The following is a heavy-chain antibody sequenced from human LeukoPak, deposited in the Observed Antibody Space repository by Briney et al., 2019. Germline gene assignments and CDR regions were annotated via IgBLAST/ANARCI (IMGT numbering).Heavy chain of an antibody. D-gene: IGHD3-10*01. J-gene: IGHJ4*02. V-gene: IGHV3-64*02. CDR2: ISSNGGST. CDR1: GFTFSSYS. CDR3: ARMTLYGSGTVD. Sequence: GGSLRLSCAASGFTFSSYSMHWVRQAPGKGLEYVSGISSNGGSTYYADSVKGRFTISRDNSKNTVNLQMGSLRIEDTAIYHCARMTLYGSGTVDWGQGILVTVSS.